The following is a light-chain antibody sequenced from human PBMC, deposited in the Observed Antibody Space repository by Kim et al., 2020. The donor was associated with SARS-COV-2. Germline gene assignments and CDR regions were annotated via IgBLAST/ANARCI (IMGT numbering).Light chain of an antibody. CDR1: TLRTYY. CDR2: GKN. Sequence: ALGQTVRITCQGVTLRTYYASWFQQKPGQAPVLVIYGKNNRPSGIPDRFSGSSSGNTASLTITGAQAEDEADYYCSSRDTSGDLRVFGGGTKVTVL. J-gene: IGLJ3*02. V-gene: IGLV3-19*01. CDR3: SSRDTSGDLRV.